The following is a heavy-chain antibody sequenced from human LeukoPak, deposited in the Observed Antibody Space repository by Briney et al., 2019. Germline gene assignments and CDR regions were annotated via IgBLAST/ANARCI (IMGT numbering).Heavy chain of an antibody. D-gene: IGHD3-10*02. CDR1: GGSISSSS. CDR2: ISSRSRTI. CDR3: AELGITMIGGV. J-gene: IGHJ6*04. V-gene: IGHV3-48*01. Sequence: ETLSLTCTVSGGSISSSSYYWGWIRQPPGKGLEWVSYISSRSRTIYYADSVKGRFTISRDNAKNSLYLQMNSLRAEDTAVYYCAELGITMIGGVWGKGTTVTISS.